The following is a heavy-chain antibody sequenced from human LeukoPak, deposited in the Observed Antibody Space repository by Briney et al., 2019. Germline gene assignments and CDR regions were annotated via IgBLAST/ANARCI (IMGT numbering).Heavy chain of an antibody. CDR3: ARRGGYSYGYVVAFDI. CDR2: INHSGST. J-gene: IGHJ3*02. D-gene: IGHD5-18*01. CDR1: GGSLSGYH. Sequence: SETLSLTCAVYGGSLSGYHGSWIRQPPGKGLEWIGEINHSGSTNYNPSLKSRVAISVDTSKNQFSLKLSSVTAADTAVYYCARRGGYSYGYVVAFDIWGQGTMVTVSS. V-gene: IGHV4-34*01.